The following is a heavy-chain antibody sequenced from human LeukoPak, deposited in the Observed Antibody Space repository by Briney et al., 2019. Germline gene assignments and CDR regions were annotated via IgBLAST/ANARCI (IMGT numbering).Heavy chain of an antibody. CDR2: IYYSGST. D-gene: IGHD6-19*01. Sequence: SETLSLTCTVSGGSISSYYWSWIQQPPGKGLEWIGYIYYSGSTNYNPSLKSRVTISVDTSKNQFSLKLSSVTAADTAVYYCARDRAVAGIDYWGQGTLVTVSS. V-gene: IGHV4-59*01. CDR3: ARDRAVAGIDY. J-gene: IGHJ4*02. CDR1: GGSISSYY.